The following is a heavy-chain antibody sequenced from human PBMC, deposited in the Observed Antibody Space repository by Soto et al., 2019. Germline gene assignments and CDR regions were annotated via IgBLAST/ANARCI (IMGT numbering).Heavy chain of an antibody. Sequence: SETLSLTCTVSGGSISSYYWSWIRQPPGKGLEWIGYIYYSGSTNYNPSLKSRVTISVDTSKDQLSLKLSSVTAADTAVYYCARQNFAKYYYYYHYMDVWGKGTTVTVSS. CDR3: ARQNFAKYYYYYHYMDV. J-gene: IGHJ6*03. V-gene: IGHV4-59*08. CDR1: GGSISSYY. CDR2: IYYSGST.